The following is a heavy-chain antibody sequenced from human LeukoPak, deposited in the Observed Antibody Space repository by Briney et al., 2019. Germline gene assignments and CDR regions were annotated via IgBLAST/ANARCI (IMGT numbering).Heavy chain of an antibody. D-gene: IGHD3-22*01. J-gene: IGHJ4*02. CDR1: GFTFSSYS. V-gene: IGHV3-21*01. CDR3: ARTYHYYDSSGYYQPYYFDY. CDR2: ISSSSSYI. Sequence: PGGSLRLSCAASGFTFSSYSMNWVRQAPGKGLEWVSSISSSSSYIYYADSVKGRFTISRDNAKNSLYLQMNSLRAEDTAVYYCARTYHYYDSSGYYQPYYFDYWSQGTLVTVSS.